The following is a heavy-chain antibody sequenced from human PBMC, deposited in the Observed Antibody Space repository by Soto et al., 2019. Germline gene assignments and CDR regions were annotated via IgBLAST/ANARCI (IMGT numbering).Heavy chain of an antibody. CDR2: ISGSGGST. Sequence: GGSLRLSCAASGFTFSSYAMSWVRQAPGKGLEWVSAISGSGGSTYYADSVKGRFTISRDNSKNTLYLQMNSLRAEDTAVYYCAKDLAVAGTRDYYGMDAWGQGTTVTVSS. D-gene: IGHD6-19*01. V-gene: IGHV3-23*01. CDR3: AKDLAVAGTRDYYGMDA. CDR1: GFTFSSYA. J-gene: IGHJ6*02.